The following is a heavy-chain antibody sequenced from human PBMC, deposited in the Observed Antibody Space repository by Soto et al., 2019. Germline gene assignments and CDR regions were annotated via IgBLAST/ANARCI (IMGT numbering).Heavy chain of an antibody. CDR1: GFTFSSFG. CDR2: ASYDGSYK. CDR3: AKQRSVVATTPDFDY. V-gene: IGHV3-30*18. Sequence: QVQLVESGGGVVQPGRSLRLSCAASGFTFSSFGMHWVRQAPGKGLEWVAVASYDGSYKYYADSVKCRFTISRDNSKNTLYLQMNSLIAEDSAVYYCAKQRSVVATTPDFDYWGQGTLVTVSS. J-gene: IGHJ4*02. D-gene: IGHD5-12*01.